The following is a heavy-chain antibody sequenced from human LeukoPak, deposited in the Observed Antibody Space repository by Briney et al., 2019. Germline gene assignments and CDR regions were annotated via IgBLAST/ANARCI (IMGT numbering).Heavy chain of an antibody. V-gene: IGHV4-4*07. CDR2: IYTSGST. Sequence: SETLSLTCAVSGGSISSSYYWSWIRQPAGKGLEWIGRIYTSGSTNYNPSLKSRVTMSVDTSKNQFSLKLSSVTAADTAVYYCARDQYCSGGSCSQTLDYWGQGTLVTVSS. J-gene: IGHJ4*02. CDR1: GGSISSSYY. CDR3: ARDQYCSGGSCSQTLDY. D-gene: IGHD2-15*01.